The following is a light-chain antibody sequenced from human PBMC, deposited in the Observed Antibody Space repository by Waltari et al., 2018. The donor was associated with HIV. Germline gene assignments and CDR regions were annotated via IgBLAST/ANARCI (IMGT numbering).Light chain of an antibody. CDR3: QQYNNWGT. J-gene: IGKJ1*01. V-gene: IGKV3-15*01. Sequence: EIVMTQSPATLSVSPVERATLSCRASQSVSRNLAWYQQKPGQAPRLLIYGASTRATGIPARFSGSGSGTEFTLTISRLQSEDFAVYYCQQYNNWGTFGQGTKVEIK. CDR2: GAS. CDR1: QSVSRN.